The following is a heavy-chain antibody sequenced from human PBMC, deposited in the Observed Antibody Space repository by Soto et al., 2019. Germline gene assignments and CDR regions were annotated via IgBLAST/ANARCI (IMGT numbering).Heavy chain of an antibody. J-gene: IGHJ6*02. V-gene: IGHV3-7*01. Sequence: LRLSCAASGFTFSSYWMSWVRQAPGKGLEWVANIKQDGSEKYYVDSVKGRFTISRDNAKNSLYLQMNSLRAEDTAVYYCARGGTPLYYYYYGMDVWGQGTTVTVSS. D-gene: IGHD1-7*01. CDR2: IKQDGSEK. CDR1: GFTFSSYW. CDR3: ARGGTPLYYYYYGMDV.